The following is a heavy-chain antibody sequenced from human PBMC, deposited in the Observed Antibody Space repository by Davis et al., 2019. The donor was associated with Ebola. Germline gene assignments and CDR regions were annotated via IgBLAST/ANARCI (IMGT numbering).Heavy chain of an antibody. J-gene: IGHJ5*02. CDR1: GYTFTGYY. Sequence: ASVKVSCKASGYTFTGYYMHWVRQAPGQGLEWMGWINPNSGGTNYAQKFQGWVTMTRDTSISTAYMELSRLRSDDTAVYYCARTDLEGYCSGGSCYSWFDPWGQGTLVTVSS. CDR3: ARTDLEGYCSGGSCYSWFDP. CDR2: INPNSGGT. D-gene: IGHD2-15*01. V-gene: IGHV1-2*04.